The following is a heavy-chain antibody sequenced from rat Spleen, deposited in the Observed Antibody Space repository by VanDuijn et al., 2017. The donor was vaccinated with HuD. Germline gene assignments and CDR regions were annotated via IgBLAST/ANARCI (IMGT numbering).Heavy chain of an antibody. Sequence: EVQLVESGGGLVQPGRSLKLSCAAPGFTFDDYYMAWVRQAPTKGLEWVASINYDGGSTYYRDSVKGRFSLSRDNAKSSLYLQMDSLRSEDTATYYCTRDRILRSTGFDYWGHGVMVTVSS. V-gene: IGHV5-20*01. CDR3: TRDRILRSTGFDY. CDR2: INYDGGST. D-gene: IGHD1-6*01. CDR1: GFTFDDYY. J-gene: IGHJ2*01.